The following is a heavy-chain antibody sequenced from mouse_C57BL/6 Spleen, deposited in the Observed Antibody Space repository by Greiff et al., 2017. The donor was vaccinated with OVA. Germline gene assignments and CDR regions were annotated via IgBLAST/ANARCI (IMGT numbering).Heavy chain of an antibody. J-gene: IGHJ2*01. Sequence: QVHVKQSGAELARPGASVKLSCKASGYTFTSYGISWVKQRTGQGLEWIGEIYPRSGNTYYNEKFKGKATLTADKSSSTAYMELRSLTSEDSAVYFCARGDHLYFDYWGQGTTLTVSS. CDR3: ARGDHLYFDY. CDR1: GYTFTSYG. CDR2: IYPRSGNT. V-gene: IGHV1-81*01.